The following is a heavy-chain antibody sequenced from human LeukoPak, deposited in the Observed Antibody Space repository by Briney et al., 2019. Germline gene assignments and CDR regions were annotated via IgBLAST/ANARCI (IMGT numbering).Heavy chain of an antibody. CDR3: ASVRGSYSSYYFDH. Sequence: GGSLRLSCAASGLTFRSYGMQWVRQAPGKGLEWVTIISYDGSNKYYADSVKGRFTISRDNSKNTLYLQMNSLRVEDTALYYCASVRGSYSSYYFDHWGQGTLVTVSS. CDR2: ISYDGSNK. J-gene: IGHJ4*02. V-gene: IGHV3-33*01. D-gene: IGHD1-26*01. CDR1: GLTFRSYG.